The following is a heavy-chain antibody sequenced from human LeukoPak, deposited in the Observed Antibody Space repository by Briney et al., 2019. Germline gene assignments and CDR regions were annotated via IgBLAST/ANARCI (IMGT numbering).Heavy chain of an antibody. J-gene: IGHJ4*02. CDR3: ARVLHFDWLLYY. CDR2: ISSSSSYI. V-gene: IGHV3-21*01. D-gene: IGHD3-9*01. CDR1: GFXFSSYS. Sequence: GGSLRLSCAASGFXFSSYSMNWVRQAPGKGLKWVSSISSSSSYIYYADSVKGRFTISRDNAKNSLYLQMNSLRAEDTAVYFCARVLHFDWLLYYWGQGTLVTVSS.